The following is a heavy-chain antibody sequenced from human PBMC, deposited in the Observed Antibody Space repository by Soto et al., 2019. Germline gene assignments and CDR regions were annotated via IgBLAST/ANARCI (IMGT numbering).Heavy chain of an antibody. CDR1: GFTFSDYF. CDR2: IIQDGNER. D-gene: IGHD1-1*01. CDR3: AIGHWMGC. J-gene: IGHJ4*02. Sequence: EVQLVDSGGALVQPGESLRLSCAASGFTFSDYFMTCVRQAPGKGLEWVATIIQDGNERYYVDSVKGRLTISRDNAKNSLYLQMNALRAEDTAVYCAIGHWMGCWGQGTLLIVSS. V-gene: IGHV3-7*01.